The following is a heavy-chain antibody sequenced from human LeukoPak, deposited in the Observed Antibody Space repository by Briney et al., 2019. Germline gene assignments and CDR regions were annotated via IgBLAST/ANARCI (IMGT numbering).Heavy chain of an antibody. D-gene: IGHD3-10*01. J-gene: IGHJ5*02. Sequence: ASVKVSCKASGYTFTGYYMHWVRQAPEQGLEWMGWISAYNGNTNYAQKLQGRVTMTTDTSTSTAYMELRSLRSDDTAVYYCARDIGLWFGELPQGYNWFDPWGQGTLVTVSS. CDR3: ARDIGLWFGELPQGYNWFDP. CDR2: ISAYNGNT. CDR1: GYTFTGYY. V-gene: IGHV1-18*04.